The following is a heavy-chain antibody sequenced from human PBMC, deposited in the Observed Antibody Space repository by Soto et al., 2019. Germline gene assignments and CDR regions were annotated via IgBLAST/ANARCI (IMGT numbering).Heavy chain of an antibody. Sequence: ASVKVSCKAAGYTFTSYDINWVRQATGQGLEWMGWMNPNSGNTGYAQKFQGRVTMTRNTSISTAYMELSSLRSEDTAVYYCARIVRYCSSTSCPYYFDYWGQGTLLTVSS. V-gene: IGHV1-8*01. CDR2: MNPNSGNT. D-gene: IGHD2-2*01. J-gene: IGHJ4*02. CDR1: GYTFTSYD. CDR3: ARIVRYCSSTSCPYYFDY.